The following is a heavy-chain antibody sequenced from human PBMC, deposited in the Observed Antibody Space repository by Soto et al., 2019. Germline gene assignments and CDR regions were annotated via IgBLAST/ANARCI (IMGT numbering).Heavy chain of an antibody. D-gene: IGHD2-8*01. CDR1: GFTFSSYA. Sequence: PEGSLRLSCAASGFTFSSYAMSWVRQAPGKGLEWVSAISGSGGSTYYADSVKGRFTISRDNSKNTLYLQMNSLRAEDTAVYYCARGGLYLDAFDIWGQGTMVTVSS. J-gene: IGHJ3*02. V-gene: IGHV3-23*01. CDR2: ISGSGGST. CDR3: ARGGLYLDAFDI.